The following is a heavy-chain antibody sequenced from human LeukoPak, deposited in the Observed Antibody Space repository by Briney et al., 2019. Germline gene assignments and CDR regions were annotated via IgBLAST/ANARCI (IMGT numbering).Heavy chain of an antibody. Sequence: ASVKVSCKASGYTFTGYYMHWVRQAPGQGLEWMGRINPNSGGTNYAQKFQGRVTMTRDTSISTAYMELSRLRSDDTAVYYCARDQYYDFWSGYSYYYYGMDVWGQGTTVTVSS. CDR2: INPNSGGT. D-gene: IGHD3-3*01. CDR1: GYTFTGYY. CDR3: ARDQYYDFWSGYSYYYYGMDV. J-gene: IGHJ6*02. V-gene: IGHV1-2*06.